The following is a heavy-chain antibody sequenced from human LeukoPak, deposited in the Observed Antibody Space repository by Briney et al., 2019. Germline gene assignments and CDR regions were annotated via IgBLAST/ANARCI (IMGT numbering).Heavy chain of an antibody. Sequence: SETLSLTCTVSGGSIGITRYYWGWIRQPPGKGLEWIASMYSSGTTYYNPSLKSRVTISVDTSKNQFSLKLSSVTAADTAVYYCARVETGGPGYRLLRYFDWLMWYAFDIWGQGTMVTVSS. CDR3: ARVETGGPGYRLLRYFDWLMWYAFDI. J-gene: IGHJ3*02. D-gene: IGHD3-9*01. V-gene: IGHV4-39*07. CDR1: GGSIGITRYY. CDR2: MYSSGTT.